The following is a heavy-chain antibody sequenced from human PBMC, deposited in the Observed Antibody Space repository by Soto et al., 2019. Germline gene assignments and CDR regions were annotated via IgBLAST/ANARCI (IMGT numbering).Heavy chain of an antibody. V-gene: IGHV5-51*01. CDR2: IYPGDSDT. J-gene: IGHJ4*02. Sequence: PEESLKSACKGSGYSFTRYWIGWVRQMPGKGLEWMGIIYPGDSDTRYSPSFQGQVTISADKSISTAYLQWSSLKASDTAMYYCERSTGPYCYSSGDFDYQGQGPLCTVSS. CDR1: GYSFTRYW. D-gene: IGHD2-15*01. CDR3: ERSTGPYCYSSGDFDY.